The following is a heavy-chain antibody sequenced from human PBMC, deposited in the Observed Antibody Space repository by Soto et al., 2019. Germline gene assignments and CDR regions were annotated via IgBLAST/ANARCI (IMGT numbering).Heavy chain of an antibody. D-gene: IGHD2-21*02. J-gene: IGHJ4*02. V-gene: IGHV1-69*02. CDR1: GGTFSSYT. CDR3: ASWGGDCAPYY. Sequence: QVQLVQSGAEVKKPWSSVKVSCKASGGTFSSYTISWVRQAPGQGLEWMGRIIPILGIANYAQKFQGRVTITADKSTSTAYMELSSLRSEDTAVYYCASWGGDCAPYYWGQGTLVTVSS. CDR2: IIPILGIA.